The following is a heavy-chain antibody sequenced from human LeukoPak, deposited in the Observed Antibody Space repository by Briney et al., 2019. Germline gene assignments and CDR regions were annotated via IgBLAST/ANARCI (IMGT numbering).Heavy chain of an antibody. CDR3: AKQQLAPYYLDY. CDR1: GFMFSNYG. D-gene: IGHD6-13*01. CDR2: ISSDGSDK. Sequence: GGSLRLSCAASGFMFSNYGMHWVRQAPGKGLEWVAVISSDGSDKYYADSVKGRFAISRDNAKNTMYLQMNSLTVEETAVYYCAKQQLAPYYLDYWGQGTLVTVSS. J-gene: IGHJ4*02. V-gene: IGHV3-30*18.